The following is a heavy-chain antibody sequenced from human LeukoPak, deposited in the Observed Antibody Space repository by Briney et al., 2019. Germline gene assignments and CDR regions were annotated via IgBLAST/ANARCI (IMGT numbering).Heavy chain of an antibody. Sequence: GGSLRLSCAASGFSFSNYGMHWVRQAPGKGLEWVAFIRFDGTDGFYADSVKGRFTISRDNSKNTLFLQMNSLRAEDTAVYYCAKTVAGPNSYYYYYMDVWGKGTTVTISS. CDR2: IRFDGTDG. D-gene: IGHD6-19*01. CDR3: AKTVAGPNSYYYYYMDV. V-gene: IGHV3-30*02. J-gene: IGHJ6*03. CDR1: GFSFSNYG.